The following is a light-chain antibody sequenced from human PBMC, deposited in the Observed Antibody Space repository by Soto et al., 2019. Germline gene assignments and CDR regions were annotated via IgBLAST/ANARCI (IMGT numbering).Light chain of an antibody. Sequence: QSVVTQPPSASGTPGQRVTISCSGGSSNIGSNYVYWYAQLPGTAPKLLIFKSNQRPSGVADRFSGSKSGASASLAISGLRSEDEADYYCATWDDSLSGWVFGGGTQLTVL. CDR2: KSN. J-gene: IGLJ3*02. CDR1: SSNIGSNY. CDR3: ATWDDSLSGWV. V-gene: IGLV1-47*01.